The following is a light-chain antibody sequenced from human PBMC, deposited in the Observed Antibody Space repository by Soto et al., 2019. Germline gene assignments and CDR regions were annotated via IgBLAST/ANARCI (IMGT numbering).Light chain of an antibody. V-gene: IGKV3-20*01. CDR1: QSVSSSY. CDR2: GAS. Sequence: EIVLTQSPGTLSLSPGERATLSCRASQSVSSSYLAWYQQKPGQAPRLLIYGASSRATGIPDRFSGSGSGTDFTLTISTLEPEDFAVYSCQQYGSSPPVYTFGQGTKLEIK. J-gene: IGKJ2*01. CDR3: QQYGSSPPVYT.